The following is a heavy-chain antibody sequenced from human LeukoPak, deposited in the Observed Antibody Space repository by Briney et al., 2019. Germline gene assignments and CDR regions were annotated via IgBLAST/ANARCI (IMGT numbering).Heavy chain of an antibody. CDR1: GGTFSSYA. V-gene: IGHV1-69*05. CDR2: IIPIFGTA. CDR3: ARENREGNWFDP. J-gene: IGHJ5*02. D-gene: IGHD1-26*01. Sequence: SVKVSCKASGGTFSSYAISWVRQAPGQGLEWMGGIIPIFGTANYAQKFQGRVTMTTDTSTSTAYMELRSLRSDDTAVYYCARENREGNWFDPWGQGTLVTVSS.